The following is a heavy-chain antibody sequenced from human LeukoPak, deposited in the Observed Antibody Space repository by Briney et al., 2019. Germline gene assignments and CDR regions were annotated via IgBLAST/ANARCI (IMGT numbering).Heavy chain of an antibody. D-gene: IGHD6-13*01. CDR2: IIPIFGTA. Sequence: SVKVSCKASGGTFSSYAISWVRQAPGQGLEWMGGIIPIFGTANYAQKFQGRVTITTDESTSTAYMELSSLRSEDTAVYYCARSIAAAGTFDYWGQGTLVTVSS. CDR1: GGTFSSYA. CDR3: ARSIAAAGTFDY. J-gene: IGHJ4*02. V-gene: IGHV1-69*05.